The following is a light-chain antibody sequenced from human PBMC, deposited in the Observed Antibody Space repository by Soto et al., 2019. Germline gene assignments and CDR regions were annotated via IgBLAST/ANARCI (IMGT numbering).Light chain of an antibody. CDR1: RLGEKY. CDR3: QAWDSTVV. Sequence: SYELTQPPSVSVSPGQTAIITCSGDRLGEKYACWYQQKPGQSPVLLIYQDTKRPSGIPERFSGSNSGNTATLTISGTQAMDEADYYCQAWDSTVVFGGGTKLTVL. J-gene: IGLJ2*01. CDR2: QDT. V-gene: IGLV3-1*01.